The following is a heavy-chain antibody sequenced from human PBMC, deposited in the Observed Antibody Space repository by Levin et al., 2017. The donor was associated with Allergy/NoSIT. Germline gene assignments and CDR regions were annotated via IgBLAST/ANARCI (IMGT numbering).Heavy chain of an antibody. CDR3: AKDTFGDFWCGYLDRYYYEGMDV. J-gene: IGHJ6*02. D-gene: IGHD3-3*01. V-gene: IGHV3-30*18. CDR2: ISYDGDNK. CDR1: GFTFNTYA. Sequence: GGSLRLSCAASGFTFNTYAMHWVRQAPGKGLEWVAVISYDGDNKFYANSVKGRFTISRDNSRDTLYLQMNSLRAEDTALYYCAKDTFGDFWCGYLDRYYYEGMDVWGQGTTVTVSS.